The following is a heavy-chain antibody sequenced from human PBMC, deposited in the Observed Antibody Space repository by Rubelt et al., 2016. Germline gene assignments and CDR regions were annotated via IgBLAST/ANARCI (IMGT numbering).Heavy chain of an antibody. V-gene: IGHV3-48*04. D-gene: IGHD2-15*01. CDR2: ISSTSSSI. J-gene: IGHJ5*02. Sequence: SGFTFSTYRLNWVRQAPGKGLEWISYISSTSSSIYYADSVKGRFTISRDNAKNSRYLQMNGLRAEATAVYDCARHGCSGANCYGNWFDPWGQGILVTVSS. CDR1: GFTFSTYR. CDR3: ARHGCSGANCYGNWFDP.